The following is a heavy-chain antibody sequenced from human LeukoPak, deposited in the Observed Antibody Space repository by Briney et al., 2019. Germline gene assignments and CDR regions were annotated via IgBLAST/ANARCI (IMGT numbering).Heavy chain of an antibody. CDR3: ARDPYSYGYVNY. CDR2: ISYDGSNK. J-gene: IGHJ4*02. D-gene: IGHD5-18*01. CDR1: GFTFSSYA. V-gene: IGHV3-30*04. Sequence: PGGSLRLSCAASGFTFSSYAMHWVRQAPGKGLEWVAVISYDGSNKCYADSVKGRFTISRDNSKNTLYLQMNSLRAEDTAVYYCARDPYSYGYVNYWGQGTLVTVSS.